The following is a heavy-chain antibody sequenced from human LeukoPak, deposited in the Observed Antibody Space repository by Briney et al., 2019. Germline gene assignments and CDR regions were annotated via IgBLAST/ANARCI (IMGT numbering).Heavy chain of an antibody. CDR2: IYYRGST. CDR1: GGSISSTGYY. D-gene: IGHD6-19*01. V-gene: IGHV4-39*07. CDR3: ARTGPITVADPYYFDY. J-gene: IGHJ4*02. Sequence: PSETPSLTCSVSGGSISSTGYYWAWIRQPPGKELEWIGSIYYRGSTYYKSSLKTRVTISVDTSKNQFSLKLSSVTAADTAVYYCARTGPITVADPYYFDYWGQGTLVAVSS.